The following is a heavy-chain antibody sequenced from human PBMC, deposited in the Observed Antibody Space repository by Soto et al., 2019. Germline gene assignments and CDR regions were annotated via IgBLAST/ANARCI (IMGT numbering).Heavy chain of an antibody. V-gene: IGHV3-30*18. CDR1: GFTFSSYG. D-gene: IGHD6-25*01. CDR3: AKDRRPNYYYGMDV. Sequence: QVQLVESGGGVVQPGRSLRLSCAASGFTFSSYGMHWVRQAPGKGLEWVAVISYDGSNKYYADSVKGRFTNSRDNSKNTLYLQMNSLRAEDTAVYHCAKDRRPNYYYGMDVWGQGTTVTVSS. J-gene: IGHJ6*02. CDR2: ISYDGSNK.